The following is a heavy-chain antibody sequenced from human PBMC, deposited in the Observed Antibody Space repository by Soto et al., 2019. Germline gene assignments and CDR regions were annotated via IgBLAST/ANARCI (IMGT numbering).Heavy chain of an antibody. CDR2: IYYSGST. Sequence: QLQLQESGPGLVKPSETLSLTCTVSGGSISSSSYYWGWIRQPPGKGLEWIGSIYYSGSTYYNPSLKSRVTISVDTSKNQFSLKLSSVTAADTAVYYCARMDIVVVPAAWGDWFDPWGQGTLVTVSS. V-gene: IGHV4-39*01. J-gene: IGHJ5*02. CDR1: GGSISSSSYY. CDR3: ARMDIVVVPAAWGDWFDP. D-gene: IGHD2-2*03.